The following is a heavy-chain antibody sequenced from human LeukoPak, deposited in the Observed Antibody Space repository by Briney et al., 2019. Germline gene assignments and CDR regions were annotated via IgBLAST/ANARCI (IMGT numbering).Heavy chain of an antibody. CDR3: ARLWGDSLDY. D-gene: IGHD2-21*02. V-gene: IGHV4-4*09. CDR1: GGSISGHY. J-gene: IGHJ4*02. Sequence: SETLSLTCTVSGGSISGHYWTWIRQPPGKGLEWIGYIYTSGSTNYNPSLKSRVTISVDTSKNQFSLKLSSVTAADTAVYYCARLWGDSLDYWGQGTLVTVSS. CDR2: IYTSGST.